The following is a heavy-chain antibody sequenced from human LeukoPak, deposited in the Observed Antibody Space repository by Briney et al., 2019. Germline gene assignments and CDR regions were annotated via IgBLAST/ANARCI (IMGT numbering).Heavy chain of an antibody. Sequence: ASVKVSCKASGYTFTSYYMHWVRQAPGQGLEWMGIINPSGGSTSYAQKFQGRVTMTRDMSTSTVYMELSSLRSEDTAVYYCARWASPYDSSGYYWYMDVWGKGTTVTVS. V-gene: IGHV1-46*01. D-gene: IGHD3-22*01. J-gene: IGHJ6*03. CDR1: GYTFTSYY. CDR3: ARWASPYDSSGYYWYMDV. CDR2: INPSGGST.